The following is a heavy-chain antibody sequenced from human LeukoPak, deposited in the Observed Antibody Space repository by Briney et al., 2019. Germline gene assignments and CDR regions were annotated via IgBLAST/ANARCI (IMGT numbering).Heavy chain of an antibody. CDR1: GGSISSSNW. CDR2: IYHSGNT. CDR3: ARRGYCSGGSCYDPGNWFDP. V-gene: IGHV4-4*02. D-gene: IGHD2-15*01. J-gene: IGHJ5*02. Sequence: SGTLSLTCAVSGGSISSSNWWSWVRQPPGKGLEWIGEIYHSGNTNYNPPLKSRVTISVDKSKNQFSLKLSSVTAADTAVYYCARRGYCSGGSCYDPGNWFDPWGQGTLVTVSS.